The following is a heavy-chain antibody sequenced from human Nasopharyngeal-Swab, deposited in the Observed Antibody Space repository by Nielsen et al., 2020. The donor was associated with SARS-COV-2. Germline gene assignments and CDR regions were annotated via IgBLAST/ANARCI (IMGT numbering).Heavy chain of an antibody. CDR3: ARGIERPYSGYDWDLGYFDY. J-gene: IGHJ4*02. CDR2: ISYDGSNK. Sequence: GGSLRLSCAASGFTFSSYAMHWVRQAPGKGLEWVAVISYDGSNKYYADSVKGRFTISRDNSKNTLYLQMNSLRAEDTAVYYCARGIERPYSGYDWDLGYFDYWGQGTLVTVSS. CDR1: GFTFSSYA. D-gene: IGHD5-12*01. V-gene: IGHV3-30-3*01.